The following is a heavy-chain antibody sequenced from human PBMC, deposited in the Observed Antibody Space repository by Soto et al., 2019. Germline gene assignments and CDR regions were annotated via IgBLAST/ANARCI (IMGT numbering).Heavy chain of an antibody. CDR3: AKANLGYYDFWSGYDLDY. V-gene: IGHV3-30*18. D-gene: IGHD3-3*01. CDR2: ISYDGSNK. J-gene: IGHJ4*02. CDR1: GFTFSSYG. Sequence: GGSLRLSCAASGFTFSSYGMHWVRQAPGKGLEWVAVISYDGSNKYYADSVKGRFTISRDNSKNTLYLQMNSLRAEDTAVYYCAKANLGYYDFWSGYDLDYWGQGTLVTVSS.